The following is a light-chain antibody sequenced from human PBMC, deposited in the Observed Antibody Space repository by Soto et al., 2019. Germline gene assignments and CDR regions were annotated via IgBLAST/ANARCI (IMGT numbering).Light chain of an antibody. Sequence: DIQLAQSPSTLSASVGDRITITCRATQSINWLAWYQQKPGKAPKLLIFEASRLESGVPSRFSGSGSGTEFPLPLSSLQPDDFGTYYCQLYDTYSPMWPFSQGTMVDVK. V-gene: IGKV1-5*03. CDR3: QLYDTYSPMWP. CDR2: EAS. CDR1: QSINW. J-gene: IGKJ1*01.